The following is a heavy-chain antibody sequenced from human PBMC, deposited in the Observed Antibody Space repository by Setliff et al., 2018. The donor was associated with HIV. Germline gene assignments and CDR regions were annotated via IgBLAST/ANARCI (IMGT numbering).Heavy chain of an antibody. CDR2: IYSGGST. V-gene: IGHV3-53*01. CDR1: GFTVSSYY. J-gene: IGHJ6*03. CDR3: ARTYNYYMDV. Sequence: PGGSLRLSCAASGFTVSSYYMTWVRQAPGKGLEWVSVIYSGGSTYYADSVKGRFTISRDNSKNTVYLQMNSLRVEDTAVYYCARTYNYYMDVWGKGTTVTVSS.